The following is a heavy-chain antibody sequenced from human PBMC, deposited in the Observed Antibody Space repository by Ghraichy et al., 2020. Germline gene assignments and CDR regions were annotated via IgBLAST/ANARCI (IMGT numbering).Heavy chain of an antibody. CDR3: AKDLRGSSGQPKGAFDI. V-gene: IGHV3-23*01. CDR1: GFTFSSYA. J-gene: IGHJ3*02. D-gene: IGHD6-19*01. Sequence: GGSLRLSCAASGFTFSSYAMSWVRQAPGKGLEWVSAISGSGGSTYYADSVKGRFTISRDNSKNTLYLQMNSLRAEDTAVYYCAKDLRGSSGQPKGAFDIWGQGTMVTVSS. CDR2: ISGSGGST.